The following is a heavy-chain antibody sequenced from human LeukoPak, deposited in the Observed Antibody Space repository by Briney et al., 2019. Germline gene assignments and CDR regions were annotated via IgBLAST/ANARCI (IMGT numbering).Heavy chain of an antibody. J-gene: IGHJ3*02. CDR3: ARGGEGAFDI. CDR1: GSTFSSYW. V-gene: IGHV3-7*01. Sequence: GGSLRLSCAASGSTFSSYWMSWVRQAPGKGLEWVANIKQDGSEKYYVDSVKGRFTISRDNAKNSLYLQMNSLRAEDTAVYYCARGGEGAFDIWGQGTMVTVSS. CDR2: IKQDGSEK.